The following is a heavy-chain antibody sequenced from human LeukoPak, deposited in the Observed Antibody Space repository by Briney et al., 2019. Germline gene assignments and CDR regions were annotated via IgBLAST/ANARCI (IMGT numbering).Heavy chain of an antibody. CDR3: AIDGGNSVDY. J-gene: IGHJ4*02. Sequence: ASVKVSCKASGYTFTSYDINWVRQATGQGLEWMGWMNPNSGNTGYAQKFQGRVTMTRDTSTSTVYMELSSLRSEDTAVYYCAIDGGNSVDYWGQGTLVTVSS. D-gene: IGHD4-23*01. CDR1: GYTFTSYD. V-gene: IGHV1-8*01. CDR2: MNPNSGNT.